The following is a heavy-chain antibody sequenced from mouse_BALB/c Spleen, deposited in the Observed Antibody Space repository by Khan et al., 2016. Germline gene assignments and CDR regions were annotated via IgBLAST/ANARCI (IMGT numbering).Heavy chain of an antibody. CDR3: AREDYGNYGDYFDY. CDR2: ISSGGST. V-gene: IGHV5-6-5*01. CDR1: GFTFSSYA. J-gene: IGHJ2*01. Sequence: EVELVESGGGLVKPGGSLKLSCAASGFTFSSYAMSWVRQTPEKRLEWVASISSGGSTYYPDSVKGRFTISRDNARNLLNLQMSSLRSEEKAMYYCAREDYGNYGDYFDYWGQGTTLTVSS. D-gene: IGHD2-1*01.